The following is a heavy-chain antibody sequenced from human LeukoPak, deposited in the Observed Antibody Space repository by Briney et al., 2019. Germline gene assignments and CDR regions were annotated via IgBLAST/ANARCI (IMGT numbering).Heavy chain of an antibody. Sequence: SETLSLTCAVYGGSFSGCYWSWIRQPPGKGLEWIGEINHSGSTNYNPSLKSRVALSVDTSKNQFSLKLSSLTAADTAVYYCAKSREEIRGLDAFDIWGQGTMVTVSS. V-gene: IGHV4-34*09. CDR3: AKSREEIRGLDAFDI. D-gene: IGHD5-24*01. CDR2: INHSGST. J-gene: IGHJ3*02. CDR1: GGSFSGCY.